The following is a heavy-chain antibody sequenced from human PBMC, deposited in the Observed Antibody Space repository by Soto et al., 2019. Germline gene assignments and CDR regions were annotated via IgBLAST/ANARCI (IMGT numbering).Heavy chain of an antibody. CDR3: ARQNCSGGSCYYYYYGMDV. V-gene: IGHV5-51*01. CDR2: IYPGDSDT. J-gene: IGHJ6*02. CDR1: GYSFTRYW. Sequence: EVQLVQSGAEVKKPGESLKISCKGSGYSFTRYWIGWVRQMPGKGLEWMGIIYPGDSDTRYSPSFQGQVTISADKSISTAYLQWSSLKASDTAMYYCARQNCSGGSCYYYYYGMDVWGQGTTVTVSS. D-gene: IGHD2-15*01.